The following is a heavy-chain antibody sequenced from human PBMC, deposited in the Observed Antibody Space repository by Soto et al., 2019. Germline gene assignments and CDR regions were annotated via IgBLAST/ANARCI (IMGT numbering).Heavy chain of an antibody. V-gene: IGHV4-31*03. CDR1: SGTINSGGYY. J-gene: IGHJ6*02. D-gene: IGHD2-2*01. CDR2: IYYSGNT. CDR3: ARFPSRAHYFAMAV. Sequence: SETLSLTCSVSSGTINSGGYYWTWIRQHPGRGLECIGYIYYSGNTYYNPSLKSRLTISLDTSENQFSMKLNSVTVADTAVYYCARFPSRAHYFAMAVWGQGTAVTVS.